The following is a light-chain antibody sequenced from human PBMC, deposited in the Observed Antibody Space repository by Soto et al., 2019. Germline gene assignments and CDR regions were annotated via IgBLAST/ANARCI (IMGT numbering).Light chain of an antibody. Sequence: EIVLTQFPGTVSLSPGERATLSCRASQSVSSSYLAWYQQKPGQAPRLLIYGASSRATGIPDRFSGSGSGTDFTLTISRLEPEDFAVYYCQQYGSSPQAFGQGTKVDIK. CDR3: QQYGSSPQA. CDR2: GAS. CDR1: QSVSSSY. V-gene: IGKV3-20*01. J-gene: IGKJ1*01.